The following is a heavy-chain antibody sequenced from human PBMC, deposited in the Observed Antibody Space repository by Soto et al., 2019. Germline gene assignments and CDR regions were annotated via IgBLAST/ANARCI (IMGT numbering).Heavy chain of an antibody. J-gene: IGHJ6*02. CDR1: GGTFSSYA. D-gene: IGHD3-22*01. CDR3: ARDRYDTNSWYYGMDV. CDR2: IIPIFGTA. V-gene: IGHV1-69*05. Sequence: QVQLVQSGAEVKKPGSSVKVSCKASGGTFSSYAISWVRQAPGQGLEWMGGIIPIFGTANYAQKFQGRVTITXXEXTXXAYMELSSLRSEDTAVYYCARDRYDTNSWYYGMDVWGQGTTVTVSS.